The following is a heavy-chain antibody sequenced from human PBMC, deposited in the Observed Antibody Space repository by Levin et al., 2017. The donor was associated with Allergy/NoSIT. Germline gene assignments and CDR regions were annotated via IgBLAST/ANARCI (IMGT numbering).Heavy chain of an antibody. CDR2: ISGSGGST. Sequence: GGSLRLSCAASGFTFSSYAMSWVRQAPGKGLEWVSAISGSGGSTYYADSVKGRFTISRDNSKNTLYLQMNSLRAEDTAVYYCAPEARYYDFWSGYYGYFNYWGQGTLVTVSS. CDR3: APEARYYDFWSGYYGYFNY. V-gene: IGHV3-23*01. D-gene: IGHD3-3*01. CDR1: GFTFSSYA. J-gene: IGHJ4*02.